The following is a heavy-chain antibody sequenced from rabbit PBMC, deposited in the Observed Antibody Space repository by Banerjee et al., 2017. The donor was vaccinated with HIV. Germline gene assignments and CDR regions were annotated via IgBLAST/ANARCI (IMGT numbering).Heavy chain of an antibody. Sequence: QLKETGGGLVQPGGSLTLSCKASGFDFSSYYMSWVRQAPGKGLEWIGIIYAGKGSTDYASWVNGRFTISSDNAQNTVDLQMNSLTAADTATYFCVRETETYAGYTGYAYYFNLWGQGTLVTVS. CDR1: GFDFSSYY. J-gene: IGHJ4*01. CDR2: IYAGKGST. V-gene: IGHV1S7*01. CDR3: VRETETYAGYTGYAYYFNL. D-gene: IGHD6-1*01.